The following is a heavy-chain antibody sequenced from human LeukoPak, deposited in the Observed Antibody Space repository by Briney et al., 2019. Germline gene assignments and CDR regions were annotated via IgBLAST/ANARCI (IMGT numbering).Heavy chain of an antibody. CDR2: ISYDGSNK. V-gene: IGHV3-30*04. CDR3: AQQQLVPHDAFDI. J-gene: IGHJ3*02. D-gene: IGHD6-13*01. CDR1: GFTFSSYA. Sequence: PGRSLRLSCAASGFTFSSYAMHWVRQAPGKGLEWVAVISYDGSNKYYADSVKGRFTISRDNSKNTLYLQMNSLRAEDTAVYYCAQQQLVPHDAFDIWGQGTMVAVSS.